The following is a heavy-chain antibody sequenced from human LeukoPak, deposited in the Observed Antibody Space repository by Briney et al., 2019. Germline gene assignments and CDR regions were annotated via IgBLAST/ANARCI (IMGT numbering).Heavy chain of an antibody. J-gene: IGHJ4*02. V-gene: IGHV3-30*02. CDR3: AKDPRIAAAGTY. D-gene: IGHD6-13*01. Sequence: GGSLRLSCAASGFTFSSYGMQWVRQAPGKGLEWVAFIRYDGSNKYYTDSVKGTFTISRDNSKNTLYQQMNSLRAEDTAVYYCAKDPRIAAAGTYWGQGTLVTVSS. CDR2: IRYDGSNK. CDR1: GFTFSSYG.